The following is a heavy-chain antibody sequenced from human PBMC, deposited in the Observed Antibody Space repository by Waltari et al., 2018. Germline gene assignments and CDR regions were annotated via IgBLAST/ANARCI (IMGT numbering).Heavy chain of an antibody. V-gene: IGHV3-48*04. CDR2: ISSSSSTI. Sequence: EVQLVESGGGLVQPGGSLRLSCAASGFTFSSYSMNWVRQAPGKGLEWVSYISSSSSTIYYEDSVKGRFTISRDNAKNSLYLQMHSLRAEDTAVYYCARDGYDYIWGSPRVWGQGTMVTVSS. D-gene: IGHD3-16*01. CDR1: GFTFSSYS. CDR3: ARDGYDYIWGSPRV. J-gene: IGHJ3*01.